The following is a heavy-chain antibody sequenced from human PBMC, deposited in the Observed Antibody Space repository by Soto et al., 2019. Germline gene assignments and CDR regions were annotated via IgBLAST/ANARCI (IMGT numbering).Heavy chain of an antibody. D-gene: IGHD1-26*01. J-gene: IGHJ4*02. CDR3: ARTSLFPAGADY. CDR1: GYTLTPHG. CDR2: ISAYNGNT. V-gene: IGHV1-18*01. Sequence: ASMKGSRQASGYTLTPHGISRGRQAPGQGLEWMGWISAYNGNTNYAQKLQGRVTMTTDTSTSTAYMELRSLRSDDTAVYYCARTSLFPAGADYWGQGTLVTVSS.